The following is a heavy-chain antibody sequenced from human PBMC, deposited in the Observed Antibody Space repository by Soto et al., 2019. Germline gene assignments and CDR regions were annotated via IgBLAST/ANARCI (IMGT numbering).Heavy chain of an antibody. V-gene: IGHV4-30-4*01. CDR1: GASTSGADYY. CDR2: IFYSGTT. D-gene: IGHD5-12*01. J-gene: IGHJ6*02. CDR3: ARDPTSAYAYYGMDV. Sequence: SETLSLTCTVSGASTSGADYYWNWIRQPPGKGLEWIGNIFYSGTTYYNPSLKSRVVISLDTSKDQFSLKLSSVTAADTAVYYCARDPTSAYAYYGMDVWGQGTTVT.